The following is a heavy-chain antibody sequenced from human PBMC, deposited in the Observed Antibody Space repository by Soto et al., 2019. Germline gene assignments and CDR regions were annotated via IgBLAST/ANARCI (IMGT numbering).Heavy chain of an antibody. V-gene: IGHV3-74*01. CDR1: GFTFSSYW. Sequence: GGSLRLSCAASGFTFSSYWMHWVRQAPGKGLVWVSRINSDGSSTSYADSVKGRFTISRDNAKNTLYLQMNSLRAEDTAVYYCAREVVTAIDYGMDVWGQGTTVTVSS. D-gene: IGHD2-21*02. CDR3: AREVVTAIDYGMDV. J-gene: IGHJ6*02. CDR2: INSDGSST.